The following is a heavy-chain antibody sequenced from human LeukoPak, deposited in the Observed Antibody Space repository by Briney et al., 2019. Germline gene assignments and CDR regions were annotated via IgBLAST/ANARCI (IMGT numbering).Heavy chain of an antibody. J-gene: IGHJ6*02. CDR3: ARDGRYFDWLLFDRPLGYYGMDV. CDR1: GFTFSSYG. CDR2: IWYDGSNK. Sequence: GRSLRLSSAASGFTFSSYGMHWVRQAPGKGLEWVAVIWYDGSNKYYADSVKGRFTISRDNSKNTLYLQMNSLRAEDTAVYYCARDGRYFDWLLFDRPLGYYGMDVWGQGTTVTVSS. V-gene: IGHV3-33*01. D-gene: IGHD3-9*01.